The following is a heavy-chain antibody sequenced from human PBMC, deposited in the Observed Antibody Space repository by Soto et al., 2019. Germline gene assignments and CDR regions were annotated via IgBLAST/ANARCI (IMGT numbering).Heavy chain of an antibody. J-gene: IGHJ5*02. CDR1: GYTFTSYA. Sequence: GASVKVSCKASGYTFTSYAMHWVRQAPGQRLEWMGWINAGNGNTKYSQKFQGRVTITRDTSASTAYMELSSLRSEDTAVYYCARVSRFCSSTRCYLFDPWGQGTLVTVSS. CDR3: ARVSRFCSSTRCYLFDP. D-gene: IGHD2-2*01. V-gene: IGHV1-3*01. CDR2: INAGNGNT.